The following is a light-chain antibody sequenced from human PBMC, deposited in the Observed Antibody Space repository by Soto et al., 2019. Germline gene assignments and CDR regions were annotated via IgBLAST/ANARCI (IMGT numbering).Light chain of an antibody. V-gene: IGLV3-21*02. CDR1: NIGTKS. J-gene: IGLJ3*02. CDR3: AVWDESMTGWV. Sequence: SYVLTQPPSVSEAPGQTARITCGGNNIGTKSVHWYRQKPGHAPVLVVHDDSDRPSGIPGRFFGSKSGTSASLAISGLRSEDEAHYYCAVWDESMTGWVFGGGTKLTVL. CDR2: DDS.